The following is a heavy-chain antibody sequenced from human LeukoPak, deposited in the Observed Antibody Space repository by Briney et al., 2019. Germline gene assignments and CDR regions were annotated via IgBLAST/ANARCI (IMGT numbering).Heavy chain of an antibody. CDR3: ARVYYDFWSGYSIHGYYYYYMDV. D-gene: IGHD3-3*01. CDR1: GYTFTSYD. J-gene: IGHJ6*03. Sequence: ASVKVSCKASGYTFTSYDINWVRQATGQGLEWMGWMNPNSGNTGYAQKFQGRVTITRNTSISTAYMELSSLRSEDTAVYYCARVYYDFWSGYSIHGYYYYYMDVWGKGTTVTVSS. CDR2: MNPNSGNT. V-gene: IGHV1-8*03.